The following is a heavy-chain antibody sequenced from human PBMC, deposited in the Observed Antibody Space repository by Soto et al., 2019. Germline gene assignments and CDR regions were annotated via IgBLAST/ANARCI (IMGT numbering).Heavy chain of an antibody. D-gene: IGHD2-8*01. CDR1: GFTFRKFW. V-gene: IGHV3-74*01. CDR2: ISSDGTTT. Sequence: EVQLVQSGGGLAQPGKSLRLSCAASGFTFRKFWMHWVRQVPGKGPVWVSYISSDGTTTDYADSVKGRFTISRDNAKDTLYLQMDSLRAEDTAVYYCAIQDCTNDVCLEAAVTVGGALESWGQGNLVTVSS. J-gene: IGHJ1*01. CDR3: AIQDCTNDVCLEAAVTVGGALES.